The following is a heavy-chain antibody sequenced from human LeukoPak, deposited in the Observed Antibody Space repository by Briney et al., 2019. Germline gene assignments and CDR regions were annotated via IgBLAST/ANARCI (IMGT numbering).Heavy chain of an antibody. J-gene: IGHJ4*02. CDR3: ARGYYDSSGYYFYFDY. D-gene: IGHD3-22*01. Sequence: PSETLSLTCTVSGVSISSYYWSWIRQPPGKGLEWIGYIYYSGSTNYNPSLKSRVTISVDTSKNQFSLKLSSVTAADTAVYYCARGYYDSSGYYFYFDYWGQGTLVTVSS. CDR1: GVSISSYY. V-gene: IGHV4-59*01. CDR2: IYYSGST.